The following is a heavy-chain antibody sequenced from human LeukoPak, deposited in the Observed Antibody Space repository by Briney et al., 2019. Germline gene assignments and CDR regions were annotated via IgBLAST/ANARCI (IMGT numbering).Heavy chain of an antibody. CDR2: IKQDGSEK. CDR1: GFTFSSYW. CDR3: ARDLNSGSYPFDY. D-gene: IGHD1-26*01. V-gene: IGHV3-7*01. J-gene: IGHJ4*02. Sequence: SGGSLSLSCAASGFTFSSYWMSWVRQAPGRGLEWVANIKQDGSEKYYVDSVKGRFTISRDNAKNSLYLQMNSLRAEDTAVYYCARDLNSGSYPFDYWGQGSLGTVSS.